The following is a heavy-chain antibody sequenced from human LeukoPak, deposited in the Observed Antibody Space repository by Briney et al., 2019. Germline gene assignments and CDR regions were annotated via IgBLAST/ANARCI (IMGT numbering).Heavy chain of an antibody. J-gene: IGHJ3*02. V-gene: IGHV3-21*06. Sequence: GGSLRLSCAASGFTFSSYTMNWVRQAPGKGLEWVSPISSSSSYIYYADSVKGRFTISRDNAKNSLYLLMNSLRAEDTAVYYCARDTYDILTGYYKWAFDIWGQGTMVTVSS. CDR3: ARDTYDILTGYYKWAFDI. CDR1: GFTFSSYT. D-gene: IGHD3-9*01. CDR2: ISSSSSYI.